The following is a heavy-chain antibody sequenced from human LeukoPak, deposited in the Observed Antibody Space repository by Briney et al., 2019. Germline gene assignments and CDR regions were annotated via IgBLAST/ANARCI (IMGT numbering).Heavy chain of an antibody. CDR2: IYHSGTT. Sequence: SETLSLTCAVSGGSISSSNWWRWVRQSPGKGLEWIGEIYHSGTTNYNPSLKSRVTISVDKSKNQFSLKLSSVTAADTAVYYCAVKGAVSGSFDYRGQGTLVTVSS. CDR1: GGSISSSNW. J-gene: IGHJ4*02. V-gene: IGHV4-4*02. D-gene: IGHD5-12*01. CDR3: AVKGAVSGSFDY.